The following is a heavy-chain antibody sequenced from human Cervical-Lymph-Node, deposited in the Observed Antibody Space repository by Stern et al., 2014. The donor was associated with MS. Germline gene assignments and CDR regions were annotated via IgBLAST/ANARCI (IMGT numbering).Heavy chain of an antibody. CDR3: AENMDV. CDR2: ISPKKGDT. V-gene: IGHV1-2*02. J-gene: IGHJ6*02. CDR1: GFTFSNYY. Sequence: VQLLESGAEVKKPGASVQVSCKPSGFTFSNYYVHWLRQAPGQRPEWMGRISPKKGDTNYAPKFQGRVTMARDTSVGVVSLEVTRLRLDDTAIYYCAENMDVWGQGTTVTVSS.